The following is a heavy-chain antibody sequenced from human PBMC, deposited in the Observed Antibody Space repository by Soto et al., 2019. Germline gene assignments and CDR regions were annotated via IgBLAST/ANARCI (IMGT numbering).Heavy chain of an antibody. D-gene: IGHD6-19*01. V-gene: IGHV3-15*01. CDR3: ATIRVVAGGWVMS. CDR2: IKSKTYGGTT. CDR1: GITFSNVW. J-gene: IGHJ4*02. Sequence: PGGSLRLSCTTSGITFSNVWMSWVRQAPGKGLEWVGRIKSKTYGGTTDYAAPVKGRFALSRDDSKNTVYLQMNGLKTEDTAVYYCATIRVVAGGWVMSWGQGA.